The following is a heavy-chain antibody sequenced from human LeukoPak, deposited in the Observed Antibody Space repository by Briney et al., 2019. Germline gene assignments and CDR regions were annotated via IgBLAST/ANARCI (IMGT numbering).Heavy chain of an antibody. CDR1: GYTFSTYY. V-gene: IGHV1-46*01. D-gene: IGHD2-21*02. CDR3: ARDRAYCGGDCYLEGPYYFDY. CDR2: IDPSRGRT. J-gene: IGHJ4*02. Sequence: ASVKVSCKASGYTFSTYYMHWVRQAPGQGFEWMGIIDPSRGRTRYAQKFQGRVTMTTDMSTSTVYMELSSLRSEDTAVYYCARDRAYCGGDCYLEGPYYFDYWGQGTLVTGSS.